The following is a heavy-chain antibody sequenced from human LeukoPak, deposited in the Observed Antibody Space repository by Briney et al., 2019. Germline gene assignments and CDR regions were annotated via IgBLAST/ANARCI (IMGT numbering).Heavy chain of an antibody. CDR1: GYTFTSYY. D-gene: IGHD6-6*01. Sequence: ASVKVSCKASGYTFTSYYMHWVRQAPGQGLEWMGIINPSGGSTSYAQKFQGRVTMTRDTSTSTVYMELSSLRSEDTAVYYCAKDRWAARIIIDAFDIWGQGTMVTVSS. V-gene: IGHV1-46*01. CDR3: AKDRWAARIIIDAFDI. CDR2: INPSGGST. J-gene: IGHJ3*02.